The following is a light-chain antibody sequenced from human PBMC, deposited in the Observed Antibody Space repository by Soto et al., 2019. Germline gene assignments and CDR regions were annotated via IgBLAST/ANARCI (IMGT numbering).Light chain of an antibody. V-gene: IGLV2-14*01. CDR3: SSYTSSSTLEVV. J-gene: IGLJ2*01. CDR2: DVS. CDR1: RSDVGGYNY. Sequence: QSVLTQPASVSGSPVQSSTISCTGTRSDVGGYNYVSWYQQHPGKAPKLMIYDVSNRPSGVSNRFSGSKSGNTASLTISGLQAEDEADYYCSSYTSSSTLEVVFGGGTKLTV.